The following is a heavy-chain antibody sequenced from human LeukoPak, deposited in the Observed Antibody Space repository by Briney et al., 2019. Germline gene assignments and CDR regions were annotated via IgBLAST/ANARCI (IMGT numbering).Heavy chain of an antibody. V-gene: IGHV4-39*07. CDR3: ARVLLFVGPAAVDP. D-gene: IGHD2-2*01. CDR2: IYYSGST. J-gene: IGHJ5*02. Sequence: SETLSLTCTVSGGSISSSSYYWGWIRPPPGKGLEWIGSIYYSGSTYYNPSLKSRVTISVDTSKNQFSLKLSSVTAADTAVYYCARVLLFVGPAAVDPWGQGTLVTVSS. CDR1: GGSISSSSYY.